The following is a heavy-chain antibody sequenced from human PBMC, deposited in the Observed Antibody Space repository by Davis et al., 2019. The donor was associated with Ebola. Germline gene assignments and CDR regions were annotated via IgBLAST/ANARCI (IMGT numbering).Heavy chain of an antibody. CDR2: IIPILGIA. CDR3: ATNVDTAMVTGHYFDY. V-gene: IGHV1-69*04. Sequence: SVTVSCKASGGTFSSYAISWVRQAPGQGLEWMGRIIPILGIANYAQKFQGRVTITADKSTSTAYMELSSLRSEDTAVYYCATNVDTAMVTGHYFDYWGQGTLVTVSS. CDR1: GGTFSSYA. J-gene: IGHJ4*02. D-gene: IGHD5-18*01.